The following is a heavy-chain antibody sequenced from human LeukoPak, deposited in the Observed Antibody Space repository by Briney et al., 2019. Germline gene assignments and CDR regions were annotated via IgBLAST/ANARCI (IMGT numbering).Heavy chain of an antibody. V-gene: IGHV1-2*02. CDR3: ARDIEGLYPLNWFDP. D-gene: IGHD1-26*01. CDR1: GYTFTGYY. CDR2: INPNSGGT. Sequence: ASVKVSCKASGYTFTGYYMHWVRQAPGQGLEWMGWINPNSGGTNYAQKFQGRVTMTRDTSISTAYMELSRLRSDDTAVYYCARDIEGLYPLNWFDPWGQGTLVTVSS. J-gene: IGHJ5*02.